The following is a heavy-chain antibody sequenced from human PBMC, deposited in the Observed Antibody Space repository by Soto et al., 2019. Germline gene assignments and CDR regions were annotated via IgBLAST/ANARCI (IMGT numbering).Heavy chain of an antibody. CDR3: AKSLNSMIVVVITYYYGMDV. CDR1: GFSFSRFG. V-gene: IGHV3-30*18. Sequence: QVQLVESGGGVVQPGRSLRLSCAASGFSFSRFGMHWVRQAPGKGLEWVAAISHDGSNKYYADSVKGRFTISRDNSKYTLYLQMNCLRAEDTAVYYCAKSLNSMIVVVITYYYGMDVWGQGTTVTVSS. J-gene: IGHJ6*02. D-gene: IGHD3-22*01. CDR2: ISHDGSNK.